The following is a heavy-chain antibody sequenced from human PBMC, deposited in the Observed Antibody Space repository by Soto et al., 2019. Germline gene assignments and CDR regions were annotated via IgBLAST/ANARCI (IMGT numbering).Heavy chain of an antibody. CDR1: GGSFSGYY. V-gene: IGHV4-34*02. J-gene: IGHJ4*02. CDR2: INHSGST. D-gene: IGHD4-17*01. CDR3: ARGGTTVTTSCRY. Sequence: QVQLQQWGAGLLKPSETLSLTCAVYGGSFSGYYWSWIRQPPGKGLEWIGEINHSGSTNYNPSLKSRVTTSLDTSQNQFSVKLTSLTAADTAVYYCARGGTTVTTSCRYWGQGTLVTVSS.